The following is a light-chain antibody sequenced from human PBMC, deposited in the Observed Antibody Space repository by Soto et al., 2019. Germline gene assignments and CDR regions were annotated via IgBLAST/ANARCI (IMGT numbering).Light chain of an antibody. V-gene: IGLV6-57*02. CDR2: EDD. J-gene: IGLJ2*01. CDR3: QSHYSTNVV. CDR1: GGSIATNY. Sequence: NFMLTQPHSVSESPGKTVTISCTGSGGSIATNYVQWHQQRPGSAPTTVIYEDDKRPSGVPDRFSGSIDRSSNSASLIISGLKTEDEADYYCQSHYSTNVVFGRGTKLTVL.